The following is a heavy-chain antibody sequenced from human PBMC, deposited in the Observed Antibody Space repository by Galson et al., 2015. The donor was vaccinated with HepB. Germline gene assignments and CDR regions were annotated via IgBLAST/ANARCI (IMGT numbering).Heavy chain of an antibody. CDR2: FHSDGDS. Sequence: SLRLPCAASGFTVSGSYMSWVRQAPGKGLQWVSVFHSDGDSDYKDSVKGRFTIYRDNSKNTLYLQMNSLRAEETAVYFCARDHFDYSNAIHDFDSWGQGPLVTVSS. J-gene: IGHJ4*02. D-gene: IGHD4-11*01. CDR3: ARDHFDYSNAIHDFDS. V-gene: IGHV3-53*01. CDR1: GFTVSGSY.